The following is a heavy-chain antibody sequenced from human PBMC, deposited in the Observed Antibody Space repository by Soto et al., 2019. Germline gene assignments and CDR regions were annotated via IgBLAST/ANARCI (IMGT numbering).Heavy chain of an antibody. CDR1: GFTFSSYA. V-gene: IGHV3-30-3*01. CDR2: ISYDGSDK. D-gene: IGHD6-19*01. Sequence: GGSLRLSCAASGFTFSSYAMHWVRQAPGKGLEWVALISYDGSDKDYADSVKGRFTISRDNSRNTLFLQMNSLRAEDTAVYYCAKGVPGIAVAGTGYFQHWGQGTLVTVSS. CDR3: AKGVPGIAVAGTGYFQH. J-gene: IGHJ1*01.